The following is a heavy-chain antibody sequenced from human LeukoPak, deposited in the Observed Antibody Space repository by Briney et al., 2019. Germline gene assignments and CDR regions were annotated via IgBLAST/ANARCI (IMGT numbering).Heavy chain of an antibody. CDR3: ARLPEGVTHDY. CDR2: INPNSGGT. V-gene: IGHV1-2*02. CDR1: GYTFTGYY. D-gene: IGHD1-14*01. Sequence: GASVKVSCKASGYTFTGYYMHWVRQAPGQGLEWMGWINPNSGGTNYAQKFQGRVTMTRDTSTSTVYMELSSLRSEDTAVYYCARLPEGVTHDYWGQGTLVTVSS. J-gene: IGHJ4*02.